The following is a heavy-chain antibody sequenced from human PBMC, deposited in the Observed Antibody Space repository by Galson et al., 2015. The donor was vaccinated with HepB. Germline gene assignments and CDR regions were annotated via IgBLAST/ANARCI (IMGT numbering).Heavy chain of an antibody. J-gene: IGHJ6*02. V-gene: IGHV5-51*01. CDR1: ESSFTTYW. D-gene: IGHD6-19*01. CDR3: ARPNFPSSDWYNYGLDV. Sequence: QSGAEVKKPGESLKISCKGSESSFTTYWIAWVRQMPGKGLEWMGVICPGDSKTRYSPSFQGQVTISADKSISTAYLQWSSLSASDTAMYYCARPNFPSSDWYNYGLDVWGQGTTVTVSS. CDR2: ICPGDSKT.